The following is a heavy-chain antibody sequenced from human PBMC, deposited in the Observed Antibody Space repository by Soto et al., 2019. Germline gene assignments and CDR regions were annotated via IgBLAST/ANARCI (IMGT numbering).Heavy chain of an antibody. CDR1: TGSSDSFY. J-gene: IGHJ4*02. CDR2: FFYTGST. CDR3: ARSRDGYNLNPIDQ. Sequence: QVQLQVSGPGLVKPSATLSLSCTVSTGSSDSFYWSWIRQPPGKGLEWIGYFFYTGSTNHNPSLMGRVTISLDRSSRQFSLSLPSVTAADTAMYYCARSRDGYNLNPIDQWGQGLLVTVSS. V-gene: IGHV4-59*01. D-gene: IGHD5-12*01.